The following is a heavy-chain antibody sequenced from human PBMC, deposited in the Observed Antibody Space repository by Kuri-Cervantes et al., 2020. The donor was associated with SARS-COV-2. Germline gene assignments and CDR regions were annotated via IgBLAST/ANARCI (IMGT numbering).Heavy chain of an antibody. Sequence: SETLSLTCAISGDRVSSNSAAWNWIRQSPSRGLEWLGRTYYRSKWYNDYAVSVKSRITINPDTSKNQFSLQLNSVTPEDTAVYYCARATVGATRENHEFDYWGQGTLVTVSS. CDR1: GDRVSSNSAA. V-gene: IGHV6-1*01. CDR2: TYYRSKWYN. J-gene: IGHJ4*02. CDR3: ARATVGATRENHEFDY. D-gene: IGHD1-26*01.